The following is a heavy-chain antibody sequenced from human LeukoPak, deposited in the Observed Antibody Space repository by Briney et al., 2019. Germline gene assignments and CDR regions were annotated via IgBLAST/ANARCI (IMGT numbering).Heavy chain of an antibody. Sequence: GGSLRLSGAASGFTFSTYAMTWVRQAPGKGLEWFSTITNTGSNTYYADSVKGRFTIYTANSKHTLYLQINSLRVEDTAIYYCAKAPMEDSWYIHFHLWRQGTLVTVPS. V-gene: IGHV3-23*01. J-gene: IGHJ4*02. CDR1: GFTFSTYA. CDR2: ITNTGSNT. CDR3: AKAPMEDSWYIHFHL. D-gene: IGHD6-13*01.